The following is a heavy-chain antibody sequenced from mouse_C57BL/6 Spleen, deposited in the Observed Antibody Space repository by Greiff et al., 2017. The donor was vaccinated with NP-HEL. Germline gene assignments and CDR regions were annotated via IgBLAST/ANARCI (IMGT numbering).Heavy chain of an antibody. CDR2: IYPGDGDT. J-gene: IGHJ2*01. CDR3: ARSHYYGSSFDY. CDR1: GYAFSSSW. V-gene: IGHV1-82*01. D-gene: IGHD1-1*01. Sequence: LVESGPELVKPGASVKISCKASGYAFSSSWMNWVKQRPGKGLEWIGRIYPGDGDTNYNGKFKGKATLTADKSSSTAYMQLSSLTSEDSAVYFCARSHYYGSSFDYWGQGTTLTVSS.